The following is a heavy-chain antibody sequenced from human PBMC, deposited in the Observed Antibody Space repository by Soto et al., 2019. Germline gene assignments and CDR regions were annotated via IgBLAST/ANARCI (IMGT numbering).Heavy chain of an antibody. CDR2: ISSSSSYI. D-gene: IGHD3-10*01. CDR1: GFTFSSYS. CDR3: ARGHRGTGTDSAFDI. J-gene: IGHJ3*02. Sequence: PGGSLRLSCAASGFTFSSYSMNWVRQAPGKGLEWVSSISSSSSYIYYADSVKGRFTISRDNAKNSLYLQMNSPRAEDTAEYYCARGHRGTGTDSAFDIWGQETMVAVSS. V-gene: IGHV3-21*01.